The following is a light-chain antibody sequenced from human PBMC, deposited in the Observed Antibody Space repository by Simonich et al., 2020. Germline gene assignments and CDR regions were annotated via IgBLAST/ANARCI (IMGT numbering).Light chain of an antibody. V-gene: IGLV2-14*01. CDR2: DVN. CDR1: RSAVGGYNY. CDR3: SSYTSSSTLV. Sequence: QSALTQPASVSGSPGQSITISCTGHRSAVGGYNYVSWYQQHPGKAPKLMIYDVNKLPSGVSNRFFGYKSGNTASLTISGLQAEDEADYYCSSYTSSSTLVFGGGTKLTVL. J-gene: IGLJ3*02.